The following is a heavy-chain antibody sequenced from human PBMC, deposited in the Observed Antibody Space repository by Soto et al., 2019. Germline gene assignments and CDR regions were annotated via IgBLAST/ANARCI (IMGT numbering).Heavy chain of an antibody. Sequence: GESLKLSCAASGYTFAHYWITWVRQVPGQGLEWMGIIYPDDSDTRYSPSFQGQATISADKSISTAYLQWSSLKASDTAIYYCARHTRPDYGDHGWFDPWGQGTQVTVSS. D-gene: IGHD4-17*01. CDR3: ARHTRPDYGDHGWFDP. CDR1: GYTFAHYW. CDR2: IYPDDSDT. V-gene: IGHV5-51*01. J-gene: IGHJ5*02.